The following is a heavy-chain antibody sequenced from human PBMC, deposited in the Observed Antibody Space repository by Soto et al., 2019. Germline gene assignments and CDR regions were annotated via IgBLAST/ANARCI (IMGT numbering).Heavy chain of an antibody. CDR3: ASVGNCSGGSCVDAFDI. CDR1: GGSISSGGYY. CDR2: IYYSGST. V-gene: IGHV4-31*03. J-gene: IGHJ3*02. Sequence: SETLSLTCTVSGGSISSGGYYWSWIRQHPGKGLEWIGYIYYSGSTYYNPSLKSRVTVSVDTSKNQFSLKLSSVTATDTAVYYCASVGNCSGGSCVDAFDIWGQGTMVTVSS. D-gene: IGHD2-15*01.